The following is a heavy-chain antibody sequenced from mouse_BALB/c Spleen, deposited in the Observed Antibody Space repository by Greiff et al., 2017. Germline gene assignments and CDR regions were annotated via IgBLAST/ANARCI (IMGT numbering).Heavy chain of an antibody. CDR1: GYTFTSYW. CDR3: AKLGQRDYFDY. Sequence: VQLQQSGAELARPGASVKLSCKASGYTFTSYWMQWVKQRPGQGLEWIGAIYPGDGDTRYTQKFKGKATLTADKSSSTAYMQLSSLASEDSAVYYCAKLGQRDYFDYWGQGTTLTVSS. CDR2: IYPGDGDT. J-gene: IGHJ2*01. D-gene: IGHD4-1*01. V-gene: IGHV1-87*01.